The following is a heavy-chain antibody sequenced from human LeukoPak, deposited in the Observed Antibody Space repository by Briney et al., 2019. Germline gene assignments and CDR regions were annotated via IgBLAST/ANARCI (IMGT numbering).Heavy chain of an antibody. Sequence: TGGSLRLSCAASGFTFSSYAMSWVRQAPGKGLEWVSAISGSGGSTYYADSVKGRFTISRDNSKNTLYLQMNSLRAEDTAIYYCAKKGVAAAGPNFFDYWGQGTLVTVSS. D-gene: IGHD6-13*01. CDR1: GFTFSSYA. J-gene: IGHJ4*02. CDR3: AKKGVAAAGPNFFDY. V-gene: IGHV3-23*01. CDR2: ISGSGGST.